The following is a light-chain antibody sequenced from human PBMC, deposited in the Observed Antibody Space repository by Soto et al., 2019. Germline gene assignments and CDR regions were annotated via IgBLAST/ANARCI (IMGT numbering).Light chain of an antibody. J-gene: IGKJ5*01. CDR2: PAS. Sequence: DVRMTQSQSSLSASVGDRVAIACRSSQDIKSYLAWYQQKPGKAPKLLIYPASTLQSGVPSRFSGSGSGTEFTLTISSLQPEDFATYHCQQVNVYPITFGQGTRLEI. CDR1: QDIKSY. V-gene: IGKV1-9*01. CDR3: QQVNVYPIT.